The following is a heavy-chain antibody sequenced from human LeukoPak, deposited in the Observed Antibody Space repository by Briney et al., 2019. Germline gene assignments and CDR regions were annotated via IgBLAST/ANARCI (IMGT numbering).Heavy chain of an antibody. CDR2: IYSGGST. CDR3: ARDPLLYSYGQTYYYGMDV. V-gene: IGHV3-53*01. J-gene: IGHJ6*02. CDR1: GFTFSSYA. D-gene: IGHD5-18*01. Sequence: GGSLRLSCAASGFTFSSYAMSWVRQAPGKGLEWVSVIYSGGSTYYADSVKGRFTISRDNSKNTLYLQMNSLRAEDTAVYYCARDPLLYSYGQTYYYGMDVWGQGTTVTVSS.